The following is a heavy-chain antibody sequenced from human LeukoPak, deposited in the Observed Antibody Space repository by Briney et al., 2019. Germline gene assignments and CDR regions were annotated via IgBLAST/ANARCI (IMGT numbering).Heavy chain of an antibody. CDR3: ARGAAPPNNWYFDL. V-gene: IGHV1-2*06. J-gene: IGHJ2*01. CDR2: XNPNSGGT. Sequence: APGQXXXXXGRXNPNSGGTNYAQKFQGRVTMTRDTSISTAYMELSRLRSDDTAVYYCARGAAPPNNWYFDLWGRGTLVTVSS.